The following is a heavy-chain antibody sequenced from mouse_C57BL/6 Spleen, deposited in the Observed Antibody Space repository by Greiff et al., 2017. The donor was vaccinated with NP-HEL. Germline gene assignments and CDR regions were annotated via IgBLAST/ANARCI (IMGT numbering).Heavy chain of an antibody. CDR3: ARWDYGSSYVFAY. V-gene: IGHV7-3*01. J-gene: IGHJ3*01. Sequence: EVNVVESGGGLVQPGGSLSLSCAASGFTFTDYYMSWVRQPPGKALEWLGFIRNKANGYTTEYSASVKGRFTISRDNSQSILYLQMNALRAEDSATYYCARWDYGSSYVFAYWGQGTLVTVSA. CDR2: IRNKANGYTT. D-gene: IGHD1-1*01. CDR1: GFTFTDYY.